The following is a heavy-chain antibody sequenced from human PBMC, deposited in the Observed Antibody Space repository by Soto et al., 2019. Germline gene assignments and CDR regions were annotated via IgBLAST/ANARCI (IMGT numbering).Heavy chain of an antibody. Sequence: QVRLQESGPGLVKPSETLSLTCTVSGGSVRDYHWSWIRQSPGKGLEWLGYVYDSGTVTTSYNPSVKSRVTISVDPSKNEVSLKMTSVTAADTAVYYCARRWQQLSWFDVWGQGTLVTVSS. CDR1: GGSVRDYH. CDR2: VYDSGTVTT. J-gene: IGHJ5*02. V-gene: IGHV4-59*02. CDR3: ARRWQQLSWFDV. D-gene: IGHD1-1*01.